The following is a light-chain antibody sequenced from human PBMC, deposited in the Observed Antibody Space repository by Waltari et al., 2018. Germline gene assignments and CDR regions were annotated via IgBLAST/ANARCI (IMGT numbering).Light chain of an antibody. CDR2: KVS. CDR1: QSLVHSDGNTY. Sequence: DVVMTQSPLSLPVTLGQPASISCTSRQSLVHSDGNTYLIWFQQRPGQSPRRLIYKVSSRDSGVPDRFSGSGSGTDCTLKISWVEAEDVGVYYCRQGTHWPYTFGQGTKLDIK. V-gene: IGKV2-30*02. CDR3: RQGTHWPYT. J-gene: IGKJ2*01.